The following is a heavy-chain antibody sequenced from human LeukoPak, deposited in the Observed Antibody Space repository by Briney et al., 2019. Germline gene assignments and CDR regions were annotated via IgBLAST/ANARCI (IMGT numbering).Heavy chain of an antibody. J-gene: IGHJ6*03. D-gene: IGHD3-16*01. CDR3: ARSLGEGQYYYYYYMDV. CDR1: GYTFTSYD. Sequence: ASVKVSCKASGYTFTSYDINWVRQATGHRLEWTGWMNHNSGNTGYAQKFQGRVTMTRNTFISTAYMELSSLRSEDTAVYYCARSLGEGQYYYYYYMDVWGKGTTVTISS. V-gene: IGHV1-8*01. CDR2: MNHNSGNT.